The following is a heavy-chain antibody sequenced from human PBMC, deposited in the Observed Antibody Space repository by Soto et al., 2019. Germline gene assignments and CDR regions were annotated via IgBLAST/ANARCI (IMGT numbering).Heavy chain of an antibody. D-gene: IGHD1-26*01. CDR1: GFTFSSYE. V-gene: IGHV3-48*03. J-gene: IGHJ4*02. Sequence: EVQLVESGGGLVQPGGSLRLSCAASGFTFSSYEMNWVRQAPGKGLEWVSYIGISGNTIYFADSVKGRFTISRDNAKNSLYLQMNSLTAEDTAVYYCLRDLVGAPTFDFWGQGTLVTVSS. CDR2: IGISGNTI. CDR3: LRDLVGAPTFDF.